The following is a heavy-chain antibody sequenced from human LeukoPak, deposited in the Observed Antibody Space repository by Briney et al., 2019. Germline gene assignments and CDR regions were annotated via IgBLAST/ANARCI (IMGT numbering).Heavy chain of an antibody. D-gene: IGHD1-26*01. V-gene: IGHV4-34*01. CDR2: INHSGST. J-gene: IGHJ5*02. CDR1: GGSFSGYY. CDR3: AKEWESGP. Sequence: SETLSLTCAVYGGSFSGYYWSWIRQPPGKGLEWIGEINHSGSTNYNPSLKSRVTISVDTSKNQFSLKLSSVTAADSAMYYCAKEWESGPWGQGTLVTVSS.